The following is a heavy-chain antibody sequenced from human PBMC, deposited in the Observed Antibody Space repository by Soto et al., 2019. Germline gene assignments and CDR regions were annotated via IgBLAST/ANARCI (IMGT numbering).Heavy chain of an antibody. V-gene: IGHV3-53*01. Sequence: GGSLRLSCAVSGFSVGDNYMSWVRQAPGKGLEWVSVIYRGDATHYADSVKGRFTISRDNSKNTVYLQMNNLRAEDTAVYYCARDRSDSSRADSFDIWGPGTMVTVSS. CDR1: GFSVGDNY. J-gene: IGHJ3*02. CDR2: IYRGDAT. D-gene: IGHD6-6*01. CDR3: ARDRSDSSRADSFDI.